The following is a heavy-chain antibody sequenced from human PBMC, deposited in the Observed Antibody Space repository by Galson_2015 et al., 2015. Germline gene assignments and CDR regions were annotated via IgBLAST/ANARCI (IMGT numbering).Heavy chain of an antibody. D-gene: IGHD6-6*01. CDR3: AWSSSDPLDY. Sequence: SLRLSCAASGFTFSSYGMHWVRQAPGKGLEWVAVIWYDGSNKYYADSVKGRFTISRDNSKNTLYLQMNSLGAEDTAVYYCAWSSSDPLDYWGQGTLVTVSS. V-gene: IGHV3-33*01. CDR2: IWYDGSNK. CDR1: GFTFSSYG. J-gene: IGHJ4*02.